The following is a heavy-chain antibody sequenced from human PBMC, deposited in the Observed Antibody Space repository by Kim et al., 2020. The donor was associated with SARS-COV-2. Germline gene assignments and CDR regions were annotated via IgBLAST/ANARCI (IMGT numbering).Heavy chain of an antibody. Sequence: GGSLRLSCAASGFTFSSYAMSWVRQAPGKGLEWVSAISGSGGSTYYADSVKGRFTISRDNSKNTLYLQMNSLRAEDTAVYYCAKSLRYDKDLSIYYYYYGMDVWGQGTTVTVSS. CDR1: GFTFSSYA. D-gene: IGHD2-2*01. CDR3: AKSLRYDKDLSIYYYYYGMDV. J-gene: IGHJ6*02. V-gene: IGHV3-23*01. CDR2: ISGSGGST.